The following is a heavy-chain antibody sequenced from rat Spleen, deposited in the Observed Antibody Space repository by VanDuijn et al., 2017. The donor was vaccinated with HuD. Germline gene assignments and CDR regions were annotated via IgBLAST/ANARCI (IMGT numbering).Heavy chain of an antibody. Sequence: EVQLVESGGGLVQPGRSLKLSCVASGFTFNNYWMTWIRQAPGKGLEWVASISYEGSATYYGDSVKGRFTISRDNAKNTLYLQMNSLRSEDTATYYCSRPDSSLYVMDAWGQGASVTVSS. CDR3: SRPDSSLYVMDA. J-gene: IGHJ4*01. CDR2: ISYEGSAT. CDR1: GFTFNNYW. D-gene: IGHD1-8*01. V-gene: IGHV5-31*01.